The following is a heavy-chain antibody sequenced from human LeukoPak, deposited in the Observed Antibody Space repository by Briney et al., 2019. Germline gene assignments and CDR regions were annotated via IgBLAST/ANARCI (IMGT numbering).Heavy chain of an antibody. CDR1: GGSISSSSYD. J-gene: IGHJ5*02. Sequence: KTSETLSLTCTVSGGSISSSSYDWGWIRQPPGKGLEWIGSIYYSGSTYYNPSLKSRVTISVDTSKNQFSLKLSSVTAADTAVYYCARLGIAAAGTGFDPWGQGTLVTVSS. CDR3: ARLGIAAAGTGFDP. CDR2: IYYSGST. D-gene: IGHD6-13*01. V-gene: IGHV4-39*01.